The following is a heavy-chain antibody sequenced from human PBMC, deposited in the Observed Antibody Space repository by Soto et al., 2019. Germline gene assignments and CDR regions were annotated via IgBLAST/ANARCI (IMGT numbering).Heavy chain of an antibody. CDR3: ARSPTYSGSYYFDY. CDR2: IYYSGST. CDR1: GGSISSGGYY. Sequence: SETLSLTCTVSGGSISSGGYYWSWIRQHPGKGLEWIGYIYYSGSTYYNPSLKSRVTISVDTSKNQFSLKLSSVTAADTAVYYCARSPTYSGSYYFDYWGQGTLVTVSS. V-gene: IGHV4-31*03. D-gene: IGHD1-26*01. J-gene: IGHJ4*02.